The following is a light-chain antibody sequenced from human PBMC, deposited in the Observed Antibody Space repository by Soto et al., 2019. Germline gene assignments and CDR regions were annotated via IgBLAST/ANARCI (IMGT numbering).Light chain of an antibody. CDR2: DVS. Sequence: QYVLTQPASVSGSPGQSITISCTGTSSDVGSYNYVSWYQQYPGKAPKLMIYDVSNRPSGVSYRFSGSKSGNTASLTISGLQAEDEADYYCSSYTTSSTHVVFGGGTQLTVL. V-gene: IGLV2-14*01. J-gene: IGLJ2*01. CDR1: SSDVGSYNY. CDR3: SSYTTSSTHVV.